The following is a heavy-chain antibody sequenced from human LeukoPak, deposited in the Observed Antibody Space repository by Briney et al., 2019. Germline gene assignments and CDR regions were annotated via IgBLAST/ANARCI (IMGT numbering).Heavy chain of an antibody. CDR3: ARVRHSGSYNRRWFDP. V-gene: IGHV4-59*12. D-gene: IGHD1-26*01. Sequence: PSETLSLTCTVSGGSISSDYWSWIRQPPGKGLEWIGYIYYSGSTNYNPSLESRVTISVDTSKNQFSLKLSSVTAADTAVYYCARVRHSGSYNRRWFDPWGQGTLVTVSS. CDR2: IYYSGST. CDR1: GGSISSDY. J-gene: IGHJ5*02.